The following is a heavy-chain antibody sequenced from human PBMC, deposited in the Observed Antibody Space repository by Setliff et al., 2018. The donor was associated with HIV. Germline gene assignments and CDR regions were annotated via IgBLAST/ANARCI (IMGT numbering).Heavy chain of an antibody. CDR2: NSGYNADT. CDR3: ARDNVRGPTNAMDV. D-gene: IGHD3-10*01. Sequence: ASVKVSCKASGYRFSTFGISWVRQAPGQGLEWMGWNSGYNADTDYAQKFQGRVSMTTDISTNTAYMELRSLRSDDTAVYYCARDNVRGPTNAMDVWGQGTTVTVSS. J-gene: IGHJ6*02. CDR1: GYRFSTFG. V-gene: IGHV1-18*01.